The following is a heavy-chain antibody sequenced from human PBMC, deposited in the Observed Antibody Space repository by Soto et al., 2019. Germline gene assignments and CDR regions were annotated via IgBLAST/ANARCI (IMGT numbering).Heavy chain of an antibody. CDR3: ARDPRSITGTTSSEDFQH. CDR1: GGTFSGYA. Sequence: QAQLMQSGAEVKKPGSSVKVSCKASGGTFSGYAISWVRQAPGQGLEWMGGIIPILGITNYAQKFQGRITIAADESTGTVYMDLRSLRSEDTAVYYCARDPRSITGTTSSEDFQHWGQGTPVSVSS. J-gene: IGHJ1*01. D-gene: IGHD1-20*01. CDR2: IIPILGIT. V-gene: IGHV1-69*01.